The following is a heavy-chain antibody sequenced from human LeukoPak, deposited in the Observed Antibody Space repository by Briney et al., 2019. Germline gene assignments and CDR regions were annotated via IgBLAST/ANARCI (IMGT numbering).Heavy chain of an antibody. CDR2: ISSSGSTI. CDR3: ASGAGGYDTYYFDY. CDR1: GFTFSSYE. D-gene: IGHD5-12*01. Sequence: GGSLRLSCVASGFTFSSYEMNWVRQAPGKGLEWVSFISSSGSTIFYADSVKGRFTISRDNAKNLVYLQMNSLRAEDTAVYYCASGAGGYDTYYFDYWGQGTLVTVSS. V-gene: IGHV3-48*03. J-gene: IGHJ4*02.